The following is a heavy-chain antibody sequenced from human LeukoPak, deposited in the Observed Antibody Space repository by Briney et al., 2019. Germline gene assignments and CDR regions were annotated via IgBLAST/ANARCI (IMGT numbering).Heavy chain of an antibody. J-gene: IGHJ4*02. CDR3: ERSDGYSSGWLPPGY. CDR2: IYYSVRT. D-gene: IGHD6-19*01. V-gene: IGHV4-59*01. Sequence: MSSETLSLTYTVSGGSISRYYGRWVRQPPGKGREWIGYIYYSVRTTYNPSLKSPVTISVDTSNYHFSLMLSSMPAADPAVYSSERSDGYSSGWLPPGYWGQGTLVTVSS. CDR1: GGSISRYY.